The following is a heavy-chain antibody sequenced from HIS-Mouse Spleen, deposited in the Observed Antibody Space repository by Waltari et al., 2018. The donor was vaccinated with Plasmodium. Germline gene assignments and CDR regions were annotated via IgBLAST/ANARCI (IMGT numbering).Heavy chain of an antibody. J-gene: IGHJ2*01. D-gene: IGHD1-26*01. Sequence: EVQLVESGGGLVQPGGSLRLSCASSGFTFSSYCMNWVRQAPGKGLEWVSYISSSSSTIYYADSVKGRFTISRDNAKNSLYLQMNSLRAEDTAVYYCARADGSYWYFDLWGRGTLVTVSS. CDR1: GFTFSSYC. CDR3: ARADGSYWYFDL. CDR2: ISSSSSTI. V-gene: IGHV3-48*01.